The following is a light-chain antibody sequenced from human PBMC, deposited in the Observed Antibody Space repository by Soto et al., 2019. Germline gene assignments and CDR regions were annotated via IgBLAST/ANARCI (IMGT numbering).Light chain of an antibody. V-gene: IGKV1-12*01. CDR1: QGISSW. CDR3: QQADSFPFT. CDR2: AAS. Sequence: DILMTQSPSSVSASVGDRVTITCRASQGISSWLAWYQQKPGKAPNLLVFAASSLQSGVPSRFSGSGSGTNFTLNISSLQPEDFATYYCQQADSFPFTFGPGTKVDIK. J-gene: IGKJ3*01.